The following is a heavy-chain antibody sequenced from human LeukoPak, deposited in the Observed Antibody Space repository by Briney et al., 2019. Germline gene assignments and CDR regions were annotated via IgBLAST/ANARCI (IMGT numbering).Heavy chain of an antibody. Sequence: GSSVKVSCKASGGTFSSYTISWVRQAPGQGLEWMGRIIPILGIANYAQKFQGRVTITADKSTSTAYMELSSLRSEDTAVYYCARYLLRNEVAFDIWGQGTVVTVSS. CDR1: GGTFSSYT. V-gene: IGHV1-69*02. D-gene: IGHD2-21*01. J-gene: IGHJ3*02. CDR2: IIPILGIA. CDR3: ARYLLRNEVAFDI.